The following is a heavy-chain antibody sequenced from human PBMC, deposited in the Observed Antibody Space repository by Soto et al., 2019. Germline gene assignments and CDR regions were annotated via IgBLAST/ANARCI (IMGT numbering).Heavy chain of an antibody. CDR2: IYHSGST. CDR1: GGSISSGGYS. CDR3: ARRRGFPYYYGMDV. V-gene: IGHV4-30-2*01. D-gene: IGHD5-12*01. Sequence: QLQLQESGSGLVKPSQTLSLTCAVSGGSISSGGYSWSWIRQPPGKGLEWIGYIYHSGSTYYNPSLKSRVTISVARSKNQFSLKLSPVTAADTAVYYCARRRGFPYYYGMDVWGQGTTVTVSS. J-gene: IGHJ6*02.